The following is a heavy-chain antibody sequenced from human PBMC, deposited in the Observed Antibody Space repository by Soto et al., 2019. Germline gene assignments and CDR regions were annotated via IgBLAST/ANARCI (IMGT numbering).Heavy chain of an antibody. CDR1: GFSVSSKY. CDR2: IYGGGTT. Sequence: EVQLVESGGGLIQPGGSLRLSCAASGFSVSSKYMTWVRQAPGKGLEWVSVIYGGGTTSYADSVKGRFTISGDNSKNTVYLQMNSQRAEDTAVYYCVQPTGLAGVDFWGQGTLFTGSS. D-gene: IGHD1-1*01. J-gene: IGHJ4*02. V-gene: IGHV3-53*01. CDR3: VQPTGLAGVDF.